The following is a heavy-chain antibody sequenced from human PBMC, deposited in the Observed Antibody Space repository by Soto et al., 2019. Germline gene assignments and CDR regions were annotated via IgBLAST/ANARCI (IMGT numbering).Heavy chain of an antibody. J-gene: IGHJ5*02. Sequence: ESGGGLVQPGGSLRLSCAASGFTFSSYWMSWVRQAPGKGLEWVANIKQDGSEKYYVDSVKGRFTISRDNAKNSLYLQMNSLRAEDTAVYYCARAPGVGATTVDWFDPWGQGTLVTVSS. V-gene: IGHV3-7*04. CDR3: ARAPGVGATTVDWFDP. D-gene: IGHD1-26*01. CDR2: IKQDGSEK. CDR1: GFTFSSYW.